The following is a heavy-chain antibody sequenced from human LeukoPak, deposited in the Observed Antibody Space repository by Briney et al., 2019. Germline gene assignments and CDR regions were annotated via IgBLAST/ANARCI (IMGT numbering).Heavy chain of an antibody. Sequence: GASVKVSCKSYGYTFTSYGISWVRQAPGQGLEWMGWISAYNGNTNYAQKLQGRVTMTTDTSTSTAYMELRSLRSDDTAVYYCARRGSSSWLAGPDYWGQGTLVTVSS. D-gene: IGHD6-13*01. CDR1: GYTFTSYG. CDR2: ISAYNGNT. CDR3: ARRGSSSWLAGPDY. J-gene: IGHJ4*02. V-gene: IGHV1-18*01.